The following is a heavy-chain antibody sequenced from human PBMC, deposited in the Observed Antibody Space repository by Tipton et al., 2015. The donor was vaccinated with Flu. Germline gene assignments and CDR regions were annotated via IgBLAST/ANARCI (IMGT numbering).Heavy chain of an antibody. Sequence: TLSLTCTVSGGSISSRSYYWGWIRQPPGKGLEWIGSIYYSGNSYYNQSLKSRVTISIDTSKNQLSLKLTSVTAADTAVYYCVREWDVAVAPHARLDLWGRGTLVTVSS. J-gene: IGHJ2*01. CDR2: IYYSGNS. V-gene: IGHV4-39*07. CDR1: GGSISSRSYY. D-gene: IGHD2-2*01. CDR3: VREWDVAVAPHARLDL.